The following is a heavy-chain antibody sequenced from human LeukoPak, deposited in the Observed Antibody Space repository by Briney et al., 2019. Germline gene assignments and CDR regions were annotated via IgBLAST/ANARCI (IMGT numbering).Heavy chain of an antibody. CDR1: GGSISSSSYY. V-gene: IGHV4-39*01. CDR3: AGQPYDYSNYGLAY. D-gene: IGHD4-11*01. J-gene: IGHJ4*02. Sequence: SETLSLTCTVSGGSISSSSYYWGWIRQPPGKGLEWIGSIYYSGSTYYNPSLKSRVTISVDTSKNQFSLKLSSVTAADTAVYYCAGQPYDYSNYGLAYWGQGTLVTVSS. CDR2: IYYSGST.